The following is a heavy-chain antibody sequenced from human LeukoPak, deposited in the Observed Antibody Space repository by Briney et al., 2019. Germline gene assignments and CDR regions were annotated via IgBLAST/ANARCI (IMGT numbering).Heavy chain of an antibody. CDR3: ARRGTYYDFWSAFDY. V-gene: IGHV3-21*04. CDR1: GFTFSSYS. Sequence: GGSLRLSCAASGFTFSSYSMNWVRQAPGKGLEWVSSISSSSSYIYYADSVKGRFTISRDNAKNSLYLQMNSLRAEDTAVYYCARRGTYYDFWSAFDYWGQGTLVTVSS. CDR2: ISSSSSYI. J-gene: IGHJ4*02. D-gene: IGHD3-3*01.